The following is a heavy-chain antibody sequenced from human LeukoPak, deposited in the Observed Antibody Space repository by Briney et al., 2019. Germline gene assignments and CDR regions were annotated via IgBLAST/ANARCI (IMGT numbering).Heavy chain of an antibody. Sequence: PSETLSLTCTVSGGSMSNSYCNWIRQPAGKGLEWIGRIFTTGSTTYNPSLKSRLTMSVDTTKSHFSLKLNSVTAADTAVYYCARQASGGGRVPFDSCGQGALVAVSS. CDR2: IFTTGST. V-gene: IGHV4-4*07. J-gene: IGHJ4*02. CDR3: ARQASGGGRVPFDS. CDR1: GGSMSNSY. D-gene: IGHD4-23*01.